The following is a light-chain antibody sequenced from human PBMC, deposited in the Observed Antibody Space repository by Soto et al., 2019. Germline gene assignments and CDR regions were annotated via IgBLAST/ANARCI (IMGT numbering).Light chain of an antibody. J-gene: IGLJ2*01. CDR1: TGAVTSVYY. V-gene: IGLV7-43*01. CDR2: STS. Sequence: QAVVTQEPSLTVSPGGTVTLTCASSTGAVTSVYYPNWFQQKPGQAPRALMYSTSNKHSWTPARFSGSLLGDKAALTLSGVKPEDEAEYYCLLYYGGSQGVFVGGTKVNVL. CDR3: LLYYGGSQGV.